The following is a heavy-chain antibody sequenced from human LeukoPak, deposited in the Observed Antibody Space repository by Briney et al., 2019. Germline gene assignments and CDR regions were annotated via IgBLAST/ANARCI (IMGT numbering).Heavy chain of an antibody. J-gene: IGHJ4*02. Sequence: ASVKVSCKASGYTFTSYYLHWVRQAPGQGLEWMGLINPSGGSTNYPQKLQGRVTLTRDTSTSTVYMELSSLRSEDTAVYYCARGLGNGDYWGQGTLVTVSS. D-gene: IGHD7-27*01. CDR2: INPSGGST. V-gene: IGHV1-46*01. CDR3: ARGLGNGDY. CDR1: GYTFTSYY.